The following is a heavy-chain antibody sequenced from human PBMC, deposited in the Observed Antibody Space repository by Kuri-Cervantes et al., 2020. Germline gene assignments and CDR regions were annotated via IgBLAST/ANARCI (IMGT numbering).Heavy chain of an antibody. D-gene: IGHD1-1*01. J-gene: IGHJ4*02. CDR1: GFTFSSYD. CDR3: ARVMQLQRPI. CDR2: IGSAGDT. Sequence: GESLKICCAASGFTFSSYDMHWVRQATGKRLEWVSGIGSAGDTYYPGSVKGRFTISRENAKNSLYLQMNNLKSEDTAMYYCARVMQLQRPIWGQGALVTVSS. V-gene: IGHV3-13*01.